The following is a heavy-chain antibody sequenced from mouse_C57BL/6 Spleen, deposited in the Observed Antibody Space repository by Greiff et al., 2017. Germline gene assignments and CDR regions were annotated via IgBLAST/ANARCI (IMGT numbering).Heavy chain of an antibody. Sequence: LQESGPELVKPGASVKISCKASGYSFTSYYIHWVKQRPGQGLEWIGWIYPGSGNTKYNEKFKGKATLTADTSSSTAYMQLSSLSSEDSAVYYCARRRGYYGSSYYFDYWGQGTTLTVSS. J-gene: IGHJ2*01. V-gene: IGHV1-66*01. CDR3: ARRRGYYGSSYYFDY. CDR2: IYPGSGNT. CDR1: GYSFTSYY. D-gene: IGHD1-1*01.